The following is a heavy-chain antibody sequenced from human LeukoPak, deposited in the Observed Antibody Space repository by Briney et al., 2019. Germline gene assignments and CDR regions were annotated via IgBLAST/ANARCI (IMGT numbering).Heavy chain of an antibody. CDR3: ANPPGRYSYDSIGYHIDY. Sequence: PGGSLRLSCAASGFTFSSYAMSWVRQAPGKGLEWVSAISGSGGSTYYADSVKGRFTISRDNSKNTLYLQMNSLRAEDTAVYYCANPPGRYSYDSIGYHIDYWGQGTLVPSPQ. CDR1: GFTFSSYA. J-gene: IGHJ4*02. CDR2: ISGSGGST. V-gene: IGHV3-23*01. D-gene: IGHD3-22*01.